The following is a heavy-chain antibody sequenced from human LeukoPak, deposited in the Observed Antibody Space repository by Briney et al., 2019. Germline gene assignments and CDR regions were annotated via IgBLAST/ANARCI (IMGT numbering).Heavy chain of an antibody. Sequence: GGYLRLSCAASGFTVSSYAMSWVRQAPGKGLEWGSAISGSGGSTYYADSVKGRFTISRDNSKNTLYLQMNSLRAEDTAVYYCAKDRSAAGSFNYWGQGTLVTVSS. CDR3: AKDRSAAGSFNY. D-gene: IGHD6-13*01. J-gene: IGHJ4*02. CDR2: ISGSGGST. V-gene: IGHV3-23*01. CDR1: GFTVSSYA.